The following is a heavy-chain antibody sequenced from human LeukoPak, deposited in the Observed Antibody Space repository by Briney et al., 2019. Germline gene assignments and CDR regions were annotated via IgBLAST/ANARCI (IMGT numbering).Heavy chain of an antibody. D-gene: IGHD6-13*01. Sequence: PGGSLRLSCAASEFTFRSYGVHWVRQAPGKGLEWVAFIRYDASNKYYADSVKGRFTISRDNSKNTLYLQMNSLRPEDTAVYFCVKAEYSSSWYYFDYWGQGTQVTVSS. J-gene: IGHJ4*02. CDR1: EFTFRSYG. CDR2: IRYDASNK. V-gene: IGHV3-30*02. CDR3: VKAEYSSSWYYFDY.